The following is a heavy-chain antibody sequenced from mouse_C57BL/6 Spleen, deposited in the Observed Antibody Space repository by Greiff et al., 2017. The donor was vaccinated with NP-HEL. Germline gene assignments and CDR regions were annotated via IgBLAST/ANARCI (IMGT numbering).Heavy chain of an antibody. D-gene: IGHD4-1*01. J-gene: IGHJ2*01. CDR1: GYAFSSSW. CDR3: ATNWVVFDD. V-gene: IGHV1-82*01. Sequence: VQLQQSGPELVKPGASVKISCKASGYAFSSSWMNWVKQRPGKGLEWIGRIYPGDGDTNYNGKFKGKATLTADKSSSTAYMQLSSLTSEDSAVYFCATNWVVFDDWGQGTTLTVSS. CDR2: IYPGDGDT.